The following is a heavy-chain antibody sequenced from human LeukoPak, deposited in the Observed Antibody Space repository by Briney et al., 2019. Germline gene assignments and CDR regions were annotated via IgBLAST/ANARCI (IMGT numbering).Heavy chain of an antibody. D-gene: IGHD3-10*02. CDR2: ISSSGSTI. CDR1: GFTFSNE. Sequence: GVSLRLSCAASGFTFSNEMNWVRQAPGKGLEWVSYISSSGSTIYYADSVKGRFTISRDNAKNSLYLQMNSLRAEDTAVYYCAELGITMIGGVWGKGTTVTISS. CDR3: AELGITMIGGV. J-gene: IGHJ6*03. V-gene: IGHV3-48*03.